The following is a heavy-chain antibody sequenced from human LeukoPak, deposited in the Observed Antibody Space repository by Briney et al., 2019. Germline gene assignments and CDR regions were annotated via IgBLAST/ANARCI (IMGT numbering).Heavy chain of an antibody. Sequence: GGSLRLSCAASGFTFSSYSMNWVRQAPGKGLEWVSSISSSRTYIYYPDSVKGRFTISRDNAKNSLYLQMNSLRAEDTAVYYCARPTVGYFDYLGQGTLVTVSS. CDR2: ISSSRTYI. V-gene: IGHV3-21*01. D-gene: IGHD4-11*01. CDR1: GFTFSSYS. CDR3: ARPTVGYFDY. J-gene: IGHJ4*02.